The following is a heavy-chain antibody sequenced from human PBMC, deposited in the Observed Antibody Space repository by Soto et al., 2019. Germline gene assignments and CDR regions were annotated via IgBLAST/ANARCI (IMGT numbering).Heavy chain of an antibody. CDR2: VRSKPNNYAT. D-gene: IGHD1-26*01. J-gene: IGHJ4*02. V-gene: IGHV3-73*01. CDR3: TAHALLVGANIV. CDR1: GFTFSGSA. Sequence: GGSLRLSCAASGFTFSGSAMHWVRQASGKGLEWVGHVRSKPNNYATAYAASVKGRFIISRDDSKNTAYLEMNSLKTEDTAVYYCTAHALLVGANIVWGQGSLVTVSS.